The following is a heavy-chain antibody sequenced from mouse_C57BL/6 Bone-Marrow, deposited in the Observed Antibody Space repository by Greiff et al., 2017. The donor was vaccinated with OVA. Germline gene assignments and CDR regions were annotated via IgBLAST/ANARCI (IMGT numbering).Heavy chain of an antibody. CDR2: IYPGSGNT. V-gene: IGHV1-76*01. D-gene: IGHD3-2*02. CDR1: GYTFTDYY. Sequence: QVQLKESGAELVRPGASVKLSCKASGYTFTDYYINWVKQRPGQGLEWIARIYPGSGNTYYNEKFKGKATLTAEKSSSTAYMQLSSLTSEDSAVYCCAREGGIQLRQLRFWFAYWGQGTLVTVSA. CDR3: AREGGIQLRQLRFWFAY. J-gene: IGHJ3*01.